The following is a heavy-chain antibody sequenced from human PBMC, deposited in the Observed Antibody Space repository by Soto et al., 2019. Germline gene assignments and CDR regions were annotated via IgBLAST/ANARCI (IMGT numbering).Heavy chain of an antibody. D-gene: IGHD6-13*01. V-gene: IGHV4-59*12. CDR1: GGSISSYY. J-gene: IGHJ5*02. CDR3: ARVFGYNSKWFDP. Sequence: SETLSLTCTVSGGSISSYYWSWIRQPPGKGLEWIGYIYYSGSTNYNPSLKSRVTISVDTSKNQFSLKMSSVTAADTAVYYCARVFGYNSKWFDPWGQGIPVTVSS. CDR2: IYYSGST.